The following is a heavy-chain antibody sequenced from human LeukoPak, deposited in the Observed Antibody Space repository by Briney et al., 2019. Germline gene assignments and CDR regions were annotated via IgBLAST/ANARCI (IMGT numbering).Heavy chain of an antibody. D-gene: IGHD2-15*01. J-gene: IGHJ5*02. CDR3: ARGADGVSSNSRGWFDP. CDR1: GFTFSSYG. V-gene: IGHV3-23*01. Sequence: GGSLRLSCAASGFTFSSYGMSWVRQAPGKRLEWVSAISGSGGSTYYADSVRGRFTISRDNSKNSLYLKMNSLRAEDTAVYSCARGADGVSSNSRGWFDPWGQGTLVTVSS. CDR2: ISGSGGST.